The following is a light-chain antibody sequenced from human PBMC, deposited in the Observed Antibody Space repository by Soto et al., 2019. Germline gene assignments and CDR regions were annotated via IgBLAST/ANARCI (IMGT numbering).Light chain of an antibody. Sequence: EIVLTQSPATLSLSPGERANLSCRASQFIDRYLAWYRQIPGQAPRLLIYDASNRATGVPARFRGSGSGTDFTLTISGLEPEDFSVYYCQQRDKWPITFGQGTRLEIK. CDR1: QFIDRY. CDR3: QQRDKWPIT. CDR2: DAS. J-gene: IGKJ5*01. V-gene: IGKV3-11*01.